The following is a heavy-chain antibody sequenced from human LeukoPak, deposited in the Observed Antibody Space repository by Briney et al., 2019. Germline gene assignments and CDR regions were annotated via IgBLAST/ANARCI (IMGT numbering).Heavy chain of an antibody. V-gene: IGHV3-23*01. CDR2: ISGNSDRT. J-gene: IGHJ1*01. CDR1: GFTFSNYA. D-gene: IGHD4-17*01. CDR3: AKGHGDYVPAEYLQH. Sequence: GGSLRLSCAGSGFTFSNYAMTWVRQAPGKGLEWVSSISGNSDRTYYADSVKGRFTISRDNSKNTVTLQMNSPRAEDTAVYSCAKGHGDYVPAEYLQHWGQGTLVTVSS.